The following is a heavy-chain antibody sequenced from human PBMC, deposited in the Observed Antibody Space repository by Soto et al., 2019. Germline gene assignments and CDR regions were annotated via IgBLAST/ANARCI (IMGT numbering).Heavy chain of an antibody. CDR2: ISSSSSYI. CDR3: ASDQNGVCGN. V-gene: IGHV3-21*01. D-gene: IGHD2-8*01. CDR1: GFTFSSYS. Sequence: GESLKISCAASGFTFSSYSMNWVRQAPGKGLEWVSSISSSSSYIYYADSVKGRFTISRDNAKNSLYLQMNSLRADDTAVYYCASDQNGVCGNWGQGTLVTVSS. J-gene: IGHJ4*02.